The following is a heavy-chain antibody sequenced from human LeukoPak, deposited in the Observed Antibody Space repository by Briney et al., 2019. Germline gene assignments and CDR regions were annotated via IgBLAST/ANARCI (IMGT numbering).Heavy chain of an antibody. CDR1: GYTFTGYY. D-gene: IGHD2-15*01. Sequence: GASVKVSCKASGYTFTGYYMHWVRQAPGQGLEWMGWINPNSGGTNYAQKFQGWVTMTRDTSISTAYMELSRLRSDDTAVYYCARDLGYCSGGSCYSSYYYYGMDVWGQGTTVTVSS. J-gene: IGHJ6*02. CDR2: INPNSGGT. CDR3: ARDLGYCSGGSCYSSYYYYGMDV. V-gene: IGHV1-2*04.